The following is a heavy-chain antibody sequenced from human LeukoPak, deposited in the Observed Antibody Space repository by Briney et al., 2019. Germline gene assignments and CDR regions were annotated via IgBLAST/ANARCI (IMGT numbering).Heavy chain of an antibody. Sequence: GGSLRLSCAASGFTFSSYSMNWVRQAPGKGLEWVSSISSSSYIYYADSVKGRFTISRDNAKNSLYLQMNSLRAEDTAVYYCARTYYDSSGYYQGEFDYWGQGTLVTVSS. CDR2: ISSSSYI. D-gene: IGHD3-22*01. V-gene: IGHV3-21*01. J-gene: IGHJ4*02. CDR1: GFTFSSYS. CDR3: ARTYYDSSGYYQGEFDY.